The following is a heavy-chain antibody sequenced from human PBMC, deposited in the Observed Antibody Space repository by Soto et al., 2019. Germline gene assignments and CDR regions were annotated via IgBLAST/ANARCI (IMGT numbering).Heavy chain of an antibody. CDR1: GFTFTSLA. CDR3: AKSRLSRYYYGMDV. V-gene: IGHV3-23*01. CDR2: ISGSGGNT. J-gene: IGHJ6*02. D-gene: IGHD3-10*01. Sequence: VQLLESGGGLVQPGGSLRLSCAASGFTFTSLAMNWVRQAPGKGLEWVSSISGSGGNTYYADSVKGQFTISRDKSKNTLYLQMNSLRADDTAVYYCAKSRLSRYYYGMDVWGQGTTVTVSS.